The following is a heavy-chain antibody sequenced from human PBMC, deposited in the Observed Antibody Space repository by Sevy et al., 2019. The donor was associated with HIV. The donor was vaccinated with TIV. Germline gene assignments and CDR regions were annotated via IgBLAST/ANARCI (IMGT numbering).Heavy chain of an antibody. CDR3: AKDLPTNRNSGTYYDY. CDR1: GYTFSNYV. CDR2: IRGRGDRT. D-gene: IGHD1-26*01. J-gene: IGHJ4*02. Sequence: GGSLRLSCAASGYTFSNYVMTWVRHSPGKGLEWVASIRGRGDRTFYADSVKGRFTISRDNSKNTLYLQMNSLRAEDTAVYYCAKDLPTNRNSGTYYDYWGQGTLVTVSS. V-gene: IGHV3-23*01.